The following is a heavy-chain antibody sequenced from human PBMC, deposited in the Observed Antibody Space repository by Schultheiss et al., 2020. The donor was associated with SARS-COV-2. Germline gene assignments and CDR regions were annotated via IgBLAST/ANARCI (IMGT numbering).Heavy chain of an antibody. CDR2: IKQAGSEK. Sequence: GGSLRLSCAASGFTFSYYWMSWVRQAPGKGLEWVANIKQAGSEKYYVDSVKGRSTISRDNAKNSLYVQMNSLRAEDTAVYYCARAGLETMVLSGNYYYYMDVWGTGTTVIASS. J-gene: IGHJ6*03. CDR3: ARAGLETMVLSGNYYYYMDV. V-gene: IGHV3-7*01. D-gene: IGHD4/OR15-4a*01. CDR1: GFTFSYYW.